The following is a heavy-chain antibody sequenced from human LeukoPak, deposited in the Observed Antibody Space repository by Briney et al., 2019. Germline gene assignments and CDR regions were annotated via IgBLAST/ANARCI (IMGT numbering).Heavy chain of an antibody. CDR2: FYYSGST. CDR3: ARGSRELYYFDY. Sequence: SETLSLTCTVSGGSISSYYWSWIRQPPGKGLEWIGYFYYSGSTKYNPSLKSRVTISVDASKTQFSLKLNSVTAADTAVYYCARGSRELYYFDYWGQGTLVTVSS. V-gene: IGHV4-59*01. J-gene: IGHJ4*02. D-gene: IGHD1-7*01. CDR1: GGSISSYY.